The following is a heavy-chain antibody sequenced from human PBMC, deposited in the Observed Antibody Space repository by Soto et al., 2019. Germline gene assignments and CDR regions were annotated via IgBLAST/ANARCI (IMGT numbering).Heavy chain of an antibody. CDR1: GGSISSGDYY. CDR2: IYYSGST. Sequence: QVQLQESGPGLVKPSQTLSLTCTVSGGSISSGDYYWSWIRQPPGKGLAWIGYIYYSGSTYYNPSLKIRVTISVDTSKNQFSLKLSSVTAADTAVYYCARERGCSSTSCWGGWFDPWGQGTLVTVSS. D-gene: IGHD2-2*01. V-gene: IGHV4-30-4*01. J-gene: IGHJ5*02. CDR3: ARERGCSSTSCWGGWFDP.